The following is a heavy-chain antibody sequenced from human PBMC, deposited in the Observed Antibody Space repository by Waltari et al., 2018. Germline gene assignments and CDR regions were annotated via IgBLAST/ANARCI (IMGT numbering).Heavy chain of an antibody. V-gene: IGHV3-33*01. D-gene: IGHD2-15*01. Sequence: QVQLVESGGGVVQPGRSLRLSCAASGFTFSRFGMHWVRQAPGKGLGWGEVIWQDGSNEYYVDSVKGRFTISRDNSKNTLYLQMNSLRAEDSAVYYCASQSTTLFDYWGQGTLVTVSS. CDR2: IWQDGSNE. J-gene: IGHJ4*02. CDR1: GFTFSRFG. CDR3: ASQSTTLFDY.